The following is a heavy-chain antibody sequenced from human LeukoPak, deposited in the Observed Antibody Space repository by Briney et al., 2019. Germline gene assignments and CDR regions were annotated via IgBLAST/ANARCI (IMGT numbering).Heavy chain of an antibody. J-gene: IGHJ2*01. D-gene: IGHD1-1*01. V-gene: IGHV4-61*02. CDR2: IYTSGST. Sequence: SQTLSLTCLVSGGSISSGSYYWIWILQPAGKGLEGIGRIYTSGSTNYNPSLKSRVTISVDTSHDHFSLKLSSVTAADTAVYYCARKANARWYFDLWGRGTLVTVSS. CDR1: GGSISSGSYY. CDR3: ARKANARWYFDL.